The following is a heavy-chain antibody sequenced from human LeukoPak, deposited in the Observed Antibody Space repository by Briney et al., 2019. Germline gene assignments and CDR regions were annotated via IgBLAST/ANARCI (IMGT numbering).Heavy chain of an antibody. V-gene: IGHV3-23*01. CDR3: ARDDSDIVATTKAFDH. D-gene: IGHD5-12*01. J-gene: IGHJ4*02. Sequence: GGSLRLSCAASGFTFSSYAMSWVRQAPGKGLEWVSVISGSGDSTYYADSVKGRFTISRDNSKNTVYLQMNSLRAEDTAVYFCARDDSDIVATTKAFDHWGRGTLVTVSS. CDR2: ISGSGDST. CDR1: GFTFSSYA.